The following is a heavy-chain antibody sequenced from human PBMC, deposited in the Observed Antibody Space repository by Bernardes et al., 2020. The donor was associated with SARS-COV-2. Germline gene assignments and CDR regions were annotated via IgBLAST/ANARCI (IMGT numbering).Heavy chain of an antibody. J-gene: IGHJ4*02. CDR2: VNPDGTPA. CDR1: GLRFSSSW. D-gene: IGHD5-18*01. Sequence: GGSLRLSFPSSGLRFSSSWIHSARHAPGRGLVSVARVNPDGTPAAYADCVEGRFTIYRDQANNALFLQMNSMGVDDTAVYYCGRRLGGDTYGYWGDWGQGALVT. CDR3: GRRLGGDTYGYWGD. V-gene: IGHV3-74*01.